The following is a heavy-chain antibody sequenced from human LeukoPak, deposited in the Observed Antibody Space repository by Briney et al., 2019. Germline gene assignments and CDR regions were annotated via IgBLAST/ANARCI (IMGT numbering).Heavy chain of an antibody. J-gene: IGHJ4*02. CDR2: IHPKSGDT. CDR1: GYTFTGYF. D-gene: IGHD3-9*01. V-gene: IGHV1-2*02. Sequence: ASVKVSCKTHGYTFTGYFMHWVRQAPGQGLEWMGWIHPKSGDTNYAQKFQDRVTLTRDTSNSTVYMDLSGLTSDDTAVYYCARDMTMTGVRNLFDYWGQGTPVTVSS. CDR3: ARDMTMTGVRNLFDY.